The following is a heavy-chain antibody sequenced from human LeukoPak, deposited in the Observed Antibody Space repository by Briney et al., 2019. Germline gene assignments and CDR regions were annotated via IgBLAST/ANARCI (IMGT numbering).Heavy chain of an antibody. V-gene: IGHV1-69*13. D-gene: IGHD3-22*01. Sequence: ASVKVSCKASGGTFSSYAISWVRQAPGQGLEWMGGIIPIFGTANYAQKFQGRVTITADESTSTAYMELSSLRSEDTAVYYCARAPYYYDSSGYYRDYWGQGTLVTVSS. J-gene: IGHJ4*02. CDR3: ARAPYYYDSSGYYRDY. CDR1: GGTFSSYA. CDR2: IIPIFGTA.